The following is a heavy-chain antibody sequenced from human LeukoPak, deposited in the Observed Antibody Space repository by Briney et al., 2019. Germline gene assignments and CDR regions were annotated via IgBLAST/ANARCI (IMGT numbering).Heavy chain of an antibody. J-gene: IGHJ4*02. Sequence: ASVKVSCKASGYTFTSYDINWVRQATGQGLEWMGYMNPDSGNTGYAQNFQGRVTMTVNTSITTAYMELSSLRPGDTAVYYCAKELRRDKYWGQGTLVTVSS. CDR2: MNPDSGNT. CDR1: GYTFTSYD. D-gene: IGHD1-1*01. CDR3: AKELRRDKY. V-gene: IGHV1-8*01.